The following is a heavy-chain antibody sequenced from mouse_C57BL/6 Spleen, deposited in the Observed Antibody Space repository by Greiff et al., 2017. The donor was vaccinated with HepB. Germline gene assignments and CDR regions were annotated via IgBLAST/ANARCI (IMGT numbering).Heavy chain of an antibody. Sequence: EVKLMESEGGLVQPGSSMKLSCTASGFTFSDYYMAWVRQVPEKGLEWVANINYDGSSTYYLDSLKSRFIISRDNAKNILYLQMSSLKSEDTATYYCARGDYLDYWGQGTTLTVSS. CDR1: GFTFSDYY. CDR3: ARGDYLDY. V-gene: IGHV5-16*01. CDR2: INYDGSST. J-gene: IGHJ2*01.